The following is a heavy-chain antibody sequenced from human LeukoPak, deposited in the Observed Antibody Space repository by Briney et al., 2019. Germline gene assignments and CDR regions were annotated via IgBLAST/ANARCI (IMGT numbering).Heavy chain of an antibody. J-gene: IGHJ4*02. CDR2: TSYDGSNK. CDR3: AKEKWQYQLLFYFHY. D-gene: IGHD2-2*01. V-gene: IGHV3-30*18. CDR1: GFTFSSYG. Sequence: GGSLRLSCAASGFTFSSYGMHWVRQAPGKGLEWVAVTSYDGSNKYYGDSVKGRFTISRDNSKNTLYLQMNSLRAEDTAVYYCAKEKWQYQLLFYFHYWGQGTLVTVSS.